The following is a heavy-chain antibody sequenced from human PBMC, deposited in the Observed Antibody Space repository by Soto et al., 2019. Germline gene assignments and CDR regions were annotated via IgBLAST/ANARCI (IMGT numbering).Heavy chain of an antibody. CDR2: ISYSGST. CDR1: GGSISSGDYY. Sequence: QVQLQESGPGLVKPSQTLSLTCTVSGGSISSGDYYWSWIRQPPGKGLEWIGFISYSGSTYYSTSLKSRVTISVDTSKSQFSLNLSFVTAADTSVYYCATMGTPATGLYFFDYRGQGSLVIVSS. D-gene: IGHD2-15*01. CDR3: ATMGTPATGLYFFDY. J-gene: IGHJ4*02. V-gene: IGHV4-30-4*01.